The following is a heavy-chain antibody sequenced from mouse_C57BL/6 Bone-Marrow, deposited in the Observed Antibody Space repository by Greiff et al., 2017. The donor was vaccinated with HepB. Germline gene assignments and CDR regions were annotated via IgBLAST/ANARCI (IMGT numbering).Heavy chain of an antibody. D-gene: IGHD1-1*01. V-gene: IGHV2-2*01. CDR3: ASLITTVVGWYFDV. CDR2: IWSGGST. CDR1: GFSLTSYG. Sequence: QVQLQQSGPGLVQPSQSLSITCTVSGFSLTSYGVHWVRQSPGKGLEWLGVIWSGGSTDYNAAFISRLSISKDNSKSQVFFKMNSLQADDTAIYYCASLITTVVGWYFDVWGTGTTVTVSS. J-gene: IGHJ1*03.